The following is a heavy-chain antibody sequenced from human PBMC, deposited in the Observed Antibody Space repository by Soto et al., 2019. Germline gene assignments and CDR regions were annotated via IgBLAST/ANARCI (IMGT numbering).Heavy chain of an antibody. J-gene: IGHJ4*02. V-gene: IGHV3-30-3*01. Sequence: QVQLVESGGGVVQPGRSLRLSCASSGFTFRSYAMHWVRQAPGNGLEWVAVISYDGSNKYYADSVKGRFTISRDNSKNTPYLQMNSLRAEDTAVYYCARGDAIVVVTAIDHDTNDYWGQGTLVTVSS. CDR1: GFTFRSYA. D-gene: IGHD2-21*02. CDR3: ARGDAIVVVTAIDHDTNDY. CDR2: ISYDGSNK.